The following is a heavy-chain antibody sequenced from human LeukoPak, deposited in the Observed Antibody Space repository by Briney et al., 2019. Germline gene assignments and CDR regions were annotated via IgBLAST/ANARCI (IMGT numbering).Heavy chain of an antibody. J-gene: IGHJ3*02. CDR2: INGDGSIT. V-gene: IGHV3-74*01. CDR3: ARAGNGFDI. CDR1: GFSFSRYW. Sequence: GGSLRLSCAASGFSFSRYWIHWVRQAPGKGLVWVSRINGDGSITTYADSVRDRFTISRDNAKNTLYLQMNSLRAEDTAVYYCARAGNGFDIWGRGTMVTVSS.